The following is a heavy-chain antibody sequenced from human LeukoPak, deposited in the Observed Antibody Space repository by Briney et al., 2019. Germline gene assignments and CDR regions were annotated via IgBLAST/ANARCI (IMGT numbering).Heavy chain of an antibody. CDR2: IRYDGSNK. V-gene: IGHV3-30*02. Sequence: GRSLRLSCAAFGFTFSSYVMHWVRRAPGKGLEWVAFIRYDGSNKYYADSIKGRFTISRDNAKNSLYLQMNSLRAEDTAVYYCARGPLVVVVAATEYWFDPWGQGTLVTVSS. CDR1: GFTFSSYV. CDR3: ARGPLVVVVAATEYWFDP. D-gene: IGHD2-15*01. J-gene: IGHJ5*02.